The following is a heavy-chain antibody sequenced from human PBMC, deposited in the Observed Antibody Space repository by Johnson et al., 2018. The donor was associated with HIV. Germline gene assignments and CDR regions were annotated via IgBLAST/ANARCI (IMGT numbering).Heavy chain of an antibody. J-gene: IGHJ3*01. Sequence: VQLVESGGGLVKPGGSLRLSCAASGFTFSNAWMSWVRQAPGKGLEWVGRINSKTDGGTTDYAAPVKGRITISRDYSKNTLYLQMNTLRPEDTAVYYCARQQQLVLSGTFDLWGPGTMVTVS. D-gene: IGHD6-13*01. CDR1: GFTFSNAW. CDR3: ARQQQLVLSGTFDL. CDR2: INSKTDGGTT. V-gene: IGHV3-15*01.